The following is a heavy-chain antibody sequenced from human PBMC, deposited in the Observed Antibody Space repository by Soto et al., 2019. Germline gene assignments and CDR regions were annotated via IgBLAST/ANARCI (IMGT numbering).Heavy chain of an antibody. Sequence: EVQLLESGGGLVQPGGSLRLSCAASGFTFSSYAMSWVRQAPGKGLEWVSAISGSGGSTYYADSVKGRFTISRDNSKNTLYLQMNSLRAEDTAVYYCAKDLRGFWSGYKAPPRLGGQGTLVTVSS. CDR2: ISGSGGST. CDR3: AKDLRGFWSGYKAPPRL. V-gene: IGHV3-23*01. D-gene: IGHD3-3*01. CDR1: GFTFSSYA. J-gene: IGHJ4*02.